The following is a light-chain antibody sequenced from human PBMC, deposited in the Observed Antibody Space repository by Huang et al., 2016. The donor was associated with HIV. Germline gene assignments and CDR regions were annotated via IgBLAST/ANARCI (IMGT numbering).Light chain of an antibody. CDR3: QQYDNLHT. CDR1: QDISNY. Sequence: DIQMTQSPSSLSASLGDRVTITCQASQDISNYLNWYQQKPGKAPKLLIYDASNLETGVPSRFSGSRSGTHFTFTINNLQPEDIATYYCQQYDNLHTFGQGTKLEIK. V-gene: IGKV1-33*01. CDR2: DAS. J-gene: IGKJ2*01.